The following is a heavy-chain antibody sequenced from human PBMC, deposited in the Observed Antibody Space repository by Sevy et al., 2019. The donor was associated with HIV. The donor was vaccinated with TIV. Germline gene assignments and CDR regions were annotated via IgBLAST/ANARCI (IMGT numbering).Heavy chain of an antibody. V-gene: IGHV1-8*01. CDR1: GYTFTSYD. CDR2: MNPNSGNT. Sequence: ASVKVSCKASGYTFTSYDINWVRQATGQGLEWMGWMNPNSGNTGHAQKLQGRVTMTRNTSISTAYMELSSLRSEDTAVYYCAGGLLFAGATDYWGQGTLVTVSS. D-gene: IGHD1-26*01. CDR3: AGGLLFAGATDY. J-gene: IGHJ4*02.